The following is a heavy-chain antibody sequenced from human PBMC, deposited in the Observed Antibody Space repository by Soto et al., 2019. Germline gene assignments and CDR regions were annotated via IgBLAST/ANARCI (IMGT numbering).Heavy chain of an antibody. CDR3: ATDLRYGSGSPYYYYYMDV. V-gene: IGHV1-24*01. J-gene: IGHJ6*03. CDR1: GYTLTELS. D-gene: IGHD3-10*01. CDR2: FDPEDGET. Sequence: ASVKVSCKVSGYTLTELSMHWVRQAPGKGLEWMGGFDPEDGETIYAQKFQGRVTMTEDTSTDTAYMELSSLRSEDTAVYYCATDLRYGSGSPYYYYYMDVWGKGTTVTVSS.